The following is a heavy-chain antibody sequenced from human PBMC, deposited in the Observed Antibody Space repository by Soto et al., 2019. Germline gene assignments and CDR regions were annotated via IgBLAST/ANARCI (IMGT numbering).Heavy chain of an antibody. CDR3: ARDVVRITMVRGVISYYYYGMDV. V-gene: IGHV1-18*01. D-gene: IGHD3-10*01. CDR2: ISAYNGNT. CDR1: GYTFTSYG. J-gene: IGHJ6*02. Sequence: ASVKVSCKASGYTFTSYGISWVRQAPGQGLEWMGWISAYNGNTNYAQKLQGRVTMTTDTSTSTAYMELGSLRSDDTAVYYCARDVVRITMVRGVISYYYYGMDVWGQGTTVTVSS.